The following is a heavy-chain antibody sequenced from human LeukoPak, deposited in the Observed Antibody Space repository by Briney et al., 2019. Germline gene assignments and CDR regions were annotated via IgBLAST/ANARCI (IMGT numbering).Heavy chain of an antibody. CDR1: GYTFSDYV. D-gene: IGHD3-16*01. CDR3: ARDVIMGDDQGWFAP. CDR2: INPKSGGT. J-gene: IGHJ5*02. V-gene: IGHV1-2*02. Sequence: APVKVSCKASGYTFSDYVIHWVRQAPGQGLECMGWINPKSGGTNYVQKFQGRVTMTRDTSINTVYMELSSLNSDDTAMYYCARDVIMGDDQGWFAPWGQGTLVTVCS.